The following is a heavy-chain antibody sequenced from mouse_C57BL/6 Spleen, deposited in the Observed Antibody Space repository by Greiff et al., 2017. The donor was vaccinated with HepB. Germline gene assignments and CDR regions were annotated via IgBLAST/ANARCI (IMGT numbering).Heavy chain of an antibody. Sequence: EVKVEESGGGLVQPGGSMKLSCVASGFTFSNYWMNWVRQSPEKGLEWVAQIRLKSDNYATHYAESVKGRFTISRDDSKSSVYMQMNNLRAADTGIYYCTGGWDPAWFAYWGQGTLVTVSA. D-gene: IGHD4-1*01. V-gene: IGHV6-3*01. J-gene: IGHJ3*01. CDR1: GFTFSNYW. CDR3: TGGWDPAWFAY. CDR2: IRLKSDNYAT.